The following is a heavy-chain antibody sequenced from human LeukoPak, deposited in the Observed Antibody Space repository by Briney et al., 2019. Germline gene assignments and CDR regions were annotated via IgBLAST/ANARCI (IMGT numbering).Heavy chain of an antibody. V-gene: IGHV1-2*02. J-gene: IGHJ4*02. Sequence: ASVKVSCKASGYTFTGYYMHWVRQAPGQGLEWMGWINPNSGGTNYAQKFQGRVTMTRDTSISTAYMELSRLRSDDTAVYYCARADQWNTGLDYWGQGTLVTVSS. CDR3: ARADQWNTGLDY. CDR2: INPNSGGT. CDR1: GYTFTGYY. D-gene: IGHD5-18*01.